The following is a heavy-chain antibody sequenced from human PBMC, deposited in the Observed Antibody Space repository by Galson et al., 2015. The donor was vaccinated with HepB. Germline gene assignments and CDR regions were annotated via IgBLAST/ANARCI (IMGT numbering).Heavy chain of an antibody. CDR1: GGSISSGDYY. Sequence: LSLTCTVSGGSISSGDYYWSWIRQPPGKGLEWIGYIYYSGSTYYNPSLKSRVTISVDTSKNQFSLKLSSVTAADTAVYYCARANSSSWYLGFHMDVWGKGTTVTVSS. J-gene: IGHJ6*03. CDR2: IYYSGST. CDR3: ARANSSSWYLGFHMDV. V-gene: IGHV4-30-4*01. D-gene: IGHD6-13*01.